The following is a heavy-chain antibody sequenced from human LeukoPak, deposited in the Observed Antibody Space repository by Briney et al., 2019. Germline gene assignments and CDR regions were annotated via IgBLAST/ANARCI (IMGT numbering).Heavy chain of an antibody. CDR3: ARRILQFDP. J-gene: IGHJ5*02. CDR1: GFTFSSSW. D-gene: IGHD5-24*01. Sequence: GSLRLSCAASGFTFSSSWMNWIRQPPGKGLEWIGSLYYSGSTYQNPSLKSRVTISVDTSKNQFSLKLSSVTAADTAVYYCARRILQFDPWGQGTLVTVSS. CDR2: LYYSGST. V-gene: IGHV4-39*01.